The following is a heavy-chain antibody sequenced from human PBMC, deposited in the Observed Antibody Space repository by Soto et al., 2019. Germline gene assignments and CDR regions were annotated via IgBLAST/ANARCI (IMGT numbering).Heavy chain of an antibody. CDR1: GFTFDDYG. Sequence: LRLSCAASGFTFDDYGMHWVRQLPGKGLEWVSGISWNSNNIGYADSVKGRFTISRDDAKKSLYLRMNTLRTEDTALYYCARGISDVSTGSRYNFYYGMDVWGQGTTVTVSS. CDR2: ISWNSNNI. J-gene: IGHJ6*02. D-gene: IGHD3-9*01. CDR3: ARGISDVSTGSRYNFYYGMDV. V-gene: IGHV3-9*01.